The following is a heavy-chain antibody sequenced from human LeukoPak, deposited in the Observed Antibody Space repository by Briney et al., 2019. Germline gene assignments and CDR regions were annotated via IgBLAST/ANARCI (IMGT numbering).Heavy chain of an antibody. Sequence: PGGSLRLSCAASGFTFSSYSMNWVRQAPGKGLEWVSSISSSSSYIYYADSVKGRFTISRDNAKNSLYLQMNSLRAEDTAVYYCAREQVLAAADEYYFDYWGQGTLVTVSS. J-gene: IGHJ4*02. CDR3: AREQVLAAADEYYFDY. CDR1: GFTFSSYS. D-gene: IGHD6-13*01. CDR2: ISSSSSYI. V-gene: IGHV3-21*01.